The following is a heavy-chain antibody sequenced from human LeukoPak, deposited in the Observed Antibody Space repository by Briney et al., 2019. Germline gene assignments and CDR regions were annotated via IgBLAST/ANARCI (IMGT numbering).Heavy chain of an antibody. CDR2: INHSGST. CDR3: ASGGGFTYYDFWSGYFGY. J-gene: IGHJ4*02. Sequence: SETLSLTCTVSGGSISSGGYYWSWIRQPPGKGLEWIGEINHSGSTNYNPSLKSRVTISVDTSKNQFSLKLSSVTAADTAVYYCASGGGFTYYDFWSGYFGYWGQGTLVTVSS. CDR1: GGSISSGGYY. V-gene: IGHV4-39*07. D-gene: IGHD3-3*01.